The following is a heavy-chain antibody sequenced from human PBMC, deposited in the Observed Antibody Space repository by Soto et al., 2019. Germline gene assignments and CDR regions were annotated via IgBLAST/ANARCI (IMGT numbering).Heavy chain of an antibody. Sequence: SETLCLTWAVSGGSISSVGYSWSWIRQPPGKGLEWIGYIYHSGSTYYNPSLKSRVTISVDRSKNQFSLKLSSVTAADTAVYSCARDEGLSARNFTYWRQGALLTVFS. CDR3: ARDEGLSARNFTY. D-gene: IGHD6-25*01. V-gene: IGHV4-30-2*01. CDR1: GGSISSVGYS. J-gene: IGHJ4*02. CDR2: IYHSGST.